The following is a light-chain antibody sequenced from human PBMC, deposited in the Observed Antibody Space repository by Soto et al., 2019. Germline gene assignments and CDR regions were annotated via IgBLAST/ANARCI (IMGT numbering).Light chain of an antibody. V-gene: IGKV3-20*01. CDR3: QRYDSFRA. J-gene: IGKJ1*01. CDR2: GVS. CDR1: QSVRPNF. Sequence: EIVLTQSPGTLSLSPGERATLSCRASQSVRPNFLAWYQQKPGQAPRLLIYGVSDRATSIPDRFSGSGSGTDFTLTITRLEPEDFAMYYCQRYDSFRAFGQGTKVEI.